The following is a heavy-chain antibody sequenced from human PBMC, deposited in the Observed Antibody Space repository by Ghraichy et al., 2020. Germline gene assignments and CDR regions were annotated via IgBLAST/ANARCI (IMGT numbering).Heavy chain of an antibody. Sequence: SQTLSLTCAVYGGSFSGYYWSWIRQPPGKGLEWIGEINHSGSTNYNPSLKSRVTISVDTSKNQFSLKLSSVTAADTAVYYCARGPAARPYYYYGMDVWGQGTTVTVSS. CDR2: INHSGST. D-gene: IGHD2-2*01. CDR1: GGSFSGYY. J-gene: IGHJ6*02. V-gene: IGHV4-34*01. CDR3: ARGPAARPYYYYGMDV.